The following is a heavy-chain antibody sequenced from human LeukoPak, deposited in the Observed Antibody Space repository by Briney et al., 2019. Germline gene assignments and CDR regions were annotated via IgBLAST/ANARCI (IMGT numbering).Heavy chain of an antibody. D-gene: IGHD3-22*01. Sequence: ASVKVSCKASGYTFTSYYMHWVRQAPGQGLEWMGIINPSGGSTSYAQKFQGRVTMTRDMSTSTVYMELSSLRSEGTAVYYCARGAHYYDSSGPLYYFDYWGQGTLVTVSS. J-gene: IGHJ4*02. CDR2: INPSGGST. CDR3: ARGAHYYDSSGPLYYFDY. CDR1: GYTFTSYY. V-gene: IGHV1-46*01.